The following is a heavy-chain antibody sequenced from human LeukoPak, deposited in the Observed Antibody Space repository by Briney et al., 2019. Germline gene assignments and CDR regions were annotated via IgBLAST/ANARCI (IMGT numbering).Heavy chain of an antibody. CDR3: ARRAYRSGWLDF. V-gene: IGHV4-39*01. J-gene: IGHJ4*02. Sequence: KPSETLSLTCTVSGGSISSSSYYWGWIRQPPGKGLEWIGTIYYSGGTYYNPSLDSRVTISVDTSKNQFSLRLSSVTAADTAVYYCARRAYRSGWLDFWGQGTLVTVSS. D-gene: IGHD6-19*01. CDR2: IYYSGGT. CDR1: GGSISSSSYY.